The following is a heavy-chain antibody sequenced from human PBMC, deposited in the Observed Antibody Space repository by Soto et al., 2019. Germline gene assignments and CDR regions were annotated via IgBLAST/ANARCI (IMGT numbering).Heavy chain of an antibody. CDR1: GASISRFY. J-gene: IGHJ4*02. CDR3: ARDGPHITIFGYGDY. CDR2: IYNGETT. D-gene: IGHD3-3*01. Sequence: SSETLSLTCSASGASISRFYWNWIRQSPGKGLEWIGHIYNGETTKYNPSLKSRVTISVDTSKNQFSLKLSSVTAADTAVYYCARDGPHITIFGYGDYWGQGNLVTVSS. V-gene: IGHV4-59*01.